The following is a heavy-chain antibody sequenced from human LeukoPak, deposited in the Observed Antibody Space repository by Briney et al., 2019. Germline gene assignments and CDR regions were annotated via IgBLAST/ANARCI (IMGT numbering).Heavy chain of an antibody. J-gene: IGHJ6*02. V-gene: IGHV3-23*01. CDR3: AKDLYGFYAMDV. Sequence: GGSLRLSCTASGFTFGDYAMSWVRQAPGEGLEWVSGISGSGDSSYYADSVKGRFTISRDNSGNTLYLQMNSLRAEDTAVYYCAKDLYGFYAMDVWGQGTTVTVSS. CDR2: ISGSGDSS. D-gene: IGHD4-17*01. CDR1: GFTFGDYA.